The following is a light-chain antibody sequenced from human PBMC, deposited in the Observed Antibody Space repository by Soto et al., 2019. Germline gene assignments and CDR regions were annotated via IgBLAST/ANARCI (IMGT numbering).Light chain of an antibody. CDR1: QSVSSSY. CDR2: GAS. CDR3: HQYGISPPT. V-gene: IGKV3-20*01. Sequence: EIVLTQSPGTLSLSPGERATLSCRASQSVSSSYLAWYQQKPGQAPRLLISGASNRATGTPDRFSGSGSGTDFTLTITSLEPEDFAVFYCHQYGISPPTFGQGTKVDI. J-gene: IGKJ1*01.